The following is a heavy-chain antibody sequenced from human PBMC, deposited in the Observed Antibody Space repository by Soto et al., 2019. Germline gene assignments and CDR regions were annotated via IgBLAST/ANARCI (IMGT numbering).Heavy chain of an antibody. V-gene: IGHV4-59*01. CDR1: GGSISSYY. CDR3: ARKRWLQNAFDV. CDR2: IYYSGST. J-gene: IGHJ3*01. Sequence: SETLSLTCTVSGGSISSYYWSWIRQPPGKGLEWIGYIYYSGSTNYNPSLKSRVTISVDTSKNQFSLKLSSVTAADTAVYYCARKRWLQNAFDVWGQGTMVTVSS. D-gene: IGHD5-12*01.